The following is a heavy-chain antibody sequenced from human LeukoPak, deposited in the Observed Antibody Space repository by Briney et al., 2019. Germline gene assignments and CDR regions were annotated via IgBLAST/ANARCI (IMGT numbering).Heavy chain of an antibody. V-gene: IGHV3-11*01. CDR2: ISSSGSTI. D-gene: IGHD2-2*01. CDR3: ARRHIVAVPAATDYYYYGMDV. Sequence: KSGGSLRLSCAASGFTFSDYYMSWIRQAPGKGLEWVSYISSSGSTIYYADSVKGRFTISRDNAKNSLYLQMNSLRAEDTAVYYCARRHIVAVPAATDYYYYGMDVWGQGTTVTVSS. J-gene: IGHJ6*02. CDR1: GFTFSDYY.